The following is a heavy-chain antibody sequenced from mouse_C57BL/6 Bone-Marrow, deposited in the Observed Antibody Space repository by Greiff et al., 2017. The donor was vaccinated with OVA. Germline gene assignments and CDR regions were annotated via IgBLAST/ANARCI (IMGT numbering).Heavy chain of an antibody. Sequence: EVKLEESGGGLVQPGGSMKLSCAASGFTFSDAWMDWVRQSPEKGLEWVAEIRNKANNHATYYAESVKGRFTISRDDSKSSVYLQMNSLRAEDTGIYYCTSPYYYGSSHYYAMDYWGQGTSVTVSS. CDR2: IRNKANNHAT. D-gene: IGHD1-1*01. CDR3: TSPYYYGSSHYYAMDY. J-gene: IGHJ4*01. CDR1: GFTFSDAW. V-gene: IGHV6-6*01.